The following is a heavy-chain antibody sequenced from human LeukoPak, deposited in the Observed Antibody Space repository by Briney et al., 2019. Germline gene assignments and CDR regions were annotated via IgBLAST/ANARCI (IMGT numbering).Heavy chain of an antibody. CDR3: ARAVQYYDFWSGYYTGFYYYYYMDV. J-gene: IGHJ6*03. CDR1: GGSISSYY. CDR2: IYTSGST. Sequence: SETLSLTCTVSGGSISSYYWSWIRHPAGKGLEWIGRIYTSGSTNYNPSLKSRVTMSVDTSKNQFSLKLRSVTAADTAVYYCARAVQYYDFWSGYYTGFYYYYYMDVWGKGTTVTVSS. D-gene: IGHD3-3*01. V-gene: IGHV4-4*07.